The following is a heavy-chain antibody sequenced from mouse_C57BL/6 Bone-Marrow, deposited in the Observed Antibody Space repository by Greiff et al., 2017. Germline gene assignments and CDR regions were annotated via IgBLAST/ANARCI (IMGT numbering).Heavy chain of an antibody. CDR2: IYPGDGGT. Sequence: VKLMESGPELVKPGASVKISCKASGYAFSSSWMNWVKQRPGKGLVWIGRIYPGDGGTNYNGKFKGKATLTADKSSSTAYMQLSSLTSEDAAVYCCARFNRYWYFDVWGTGTTVTVSS. V-gene: IGHV1-82*01. CDR3: ARFNRYWYFDV. CDR1: GYAFSSSW. J-gene: IGHJ1*03.